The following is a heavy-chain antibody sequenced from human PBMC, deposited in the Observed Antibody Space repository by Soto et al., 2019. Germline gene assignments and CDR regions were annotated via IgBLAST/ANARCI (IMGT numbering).Heavy chain of an antibody. CDR1: GYTLTELS. CDR3: ATDAVVVKEAYYYDSSGYGY. Sequence: QVQLVQSGAEVKKPGASVKVSCKVSGYTLTELSMHWVRQAPGKGLEWMGGFDPEDGETIYAQKFQGRVTMTEDTSTYKAYMELSSLRSGDTAVYYCATDAVVVKEAYYYDSSGYGYWGPGTLVTVSA. J-gene: IGHJ4*02. V-gene: IGHV1-24*01. CDR2: FDPEDGET. D-gene: IGHD3-22*01.